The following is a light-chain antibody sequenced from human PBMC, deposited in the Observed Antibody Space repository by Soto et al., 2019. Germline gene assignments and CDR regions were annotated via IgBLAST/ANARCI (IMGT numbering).Light chain of an antibody. J-gene: IGKJ1*01. CDR2: KAS. V-gene: IGKV1-5*03. CDR3: QQYNSYWT. CDR1: QSISSW. Sequence: DIQMTQSPSTLSASVGDRVTITCRASQSISSWLAWYQQKPGKAPKLLIYKASSLESGVPSRFSGSRSGTELTLTISSLQPDDFATYNCQQYNSYWTFGQGTKVEIK.